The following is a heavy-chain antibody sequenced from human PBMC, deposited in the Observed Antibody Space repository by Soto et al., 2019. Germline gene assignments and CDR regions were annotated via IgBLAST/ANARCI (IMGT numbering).Heavy chain of an antibody. V-gene: IGHV3-11*01. CDR3: ARGPSWGSNYYCYYMDV. J-gene: IGHJ6*03. CDR1: GFTFSDYY. Sequence: GGSLRLSCAASGFTFSDYYMSWIRQAPGKGLEWVSYISSSGSTIYYADSVKGRFTISRDNAKNSLYLQMNSLRAGDTAVYYCARGPSWGSNYYCYYMDVWGKGTTVTVSS. D-gene: IGHD3-16*01. CDR2: ISSSGSTI.